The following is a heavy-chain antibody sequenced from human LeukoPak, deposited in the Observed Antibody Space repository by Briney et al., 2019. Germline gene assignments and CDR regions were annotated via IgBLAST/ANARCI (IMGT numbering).Heavy chain of an antibody. D-gene: IGHD3-9*01. CDR2: MNPNSGNT. CDR1: GYTFTSSD. CDR3: ARDLTYDILTGSYDY. V-gene: IGHV1-8*01. J-gene: IGHJ4*02. Sequence: ASVKVSCKASGYTFTSSDINWVRQATGQGLEWMGWMNPNSGNTGYAQKFQGRVTMTTDTSTSTAYMELRSLRSDDTAVYYCARDLTYDILTGSYDYWGQGTLVTVSS.